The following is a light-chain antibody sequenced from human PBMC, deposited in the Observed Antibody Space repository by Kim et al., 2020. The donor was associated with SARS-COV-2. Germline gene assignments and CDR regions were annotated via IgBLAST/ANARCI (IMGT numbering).Light chain of an antibody. V-gene: IGKV1-27*01. CDR2: AAS. Sequence: ASVGDRVTITFRSSQGISNYLAWYQQKPGKVPKLLIYAASTLQSGVPSRFSGSGSGTDFTLTISSLQPEDVATYYCQKYNSAPRTFGQGTKVDIK. CDR3: QKYNSAPRT. CDR1: QGISNY. J-gene: IGKJ1*01.